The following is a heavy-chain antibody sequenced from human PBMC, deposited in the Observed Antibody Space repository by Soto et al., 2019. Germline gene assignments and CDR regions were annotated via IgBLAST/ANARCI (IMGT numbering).Heavy chain of an antibody. J-gene: IGHJ3*01. CDR3: ARDLFTMIPRRPFDL. Sequence: PGGSARLSCAASGFTFSIYGMHWVRQAPGKGLEWVAVIWYDGSNKYYADSVKGRFTISRDNSKNTLYPQMNSLRAEDTAVYYCARDLFTMIPRRPFDLWRHGKIVTVSS. CDR1: GFTFSIYG. D-gene: IGHD3-22*01. V-gene: IGHV3-33*01. CDR2: IWYDGSNK.